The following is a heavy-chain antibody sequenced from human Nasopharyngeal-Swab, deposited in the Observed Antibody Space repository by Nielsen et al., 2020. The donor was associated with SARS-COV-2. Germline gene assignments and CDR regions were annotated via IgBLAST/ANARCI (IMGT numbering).Heavy chain of an antibody. Sequence: VRQMPGKGLEWVANIKQDGSEKYYVDSVKGRFTISRDNAKNSLYLQMNSLRAEDTAVYYCARGASGYYDFWSGYYRYYYYYYMDVWGKGTTVTV. D-gene: IGHD3-3*01. CDR3: ARGASGYYDFWSGYYRYYYYYYMDV. V-gene: IGHV3-7*02. CDR2: IKQDGSEK. J-gene: IGHJ6*03.